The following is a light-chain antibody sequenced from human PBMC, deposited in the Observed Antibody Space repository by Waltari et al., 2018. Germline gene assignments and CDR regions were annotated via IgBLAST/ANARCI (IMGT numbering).Light chain of an antibody. CDR2: DVR. J-gene: IGLJ2*01. CDR1: SSDLGGYAF. V-gene: IGLV2-14*03. Sequence: QSALIQPASVSGSPGQSITISCPGSSSDLGGYAFVSWYQRRPGKAPQLLISDVRRRPSAVSNRFSGSKSGNRASLTISGLRPEDEGDYYCSSYTSRNTHVIFGGGTKLTVL. CDR3: SSYTSRNTHVI.